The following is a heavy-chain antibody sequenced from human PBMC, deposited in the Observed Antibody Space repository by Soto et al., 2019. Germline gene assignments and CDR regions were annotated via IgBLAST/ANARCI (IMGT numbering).Heavy chain of an antibody. Sequence: PGGSLRLSCAVSGFTFSDYWMSWVRQAPGKGLEWVTNIKQDGNEKYYVDSVKGRFTISRDNAKNSLYLQMNSLRDEDTAVYYCAREAIAVLNWFDPWGQGTLVTVSS. D-gene: IGHD6-19*01. V-gene: IGHV3-7*01. J-gene: IGHJ5*02. CDR2: IKQDGNEK. CDR3: AREAIAVLNWFDP. CDR1: GFTFSDYW.